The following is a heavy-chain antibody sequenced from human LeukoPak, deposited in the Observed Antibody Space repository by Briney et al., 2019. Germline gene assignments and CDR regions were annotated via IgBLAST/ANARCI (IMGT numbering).Heavy chain of an antibody. Sequence: GGSLRLSCAASGFTFSSYSMHWVRQAPGKGLVWVSHIVNDGSSRNYADSVKGRFTISRDNAKSTLYLQMNSLRVEDTAVYFCARRGTVTLLDNWGQGTLVTVSS. CDR1: GFTFSSYS. J-gene: IGHJ4*02. D-gene: IGHD4-17*01. CDR2: IVNDGSSR. V-gene: IGHV3-74*01. CDR3: ARRGTVTLLDN.